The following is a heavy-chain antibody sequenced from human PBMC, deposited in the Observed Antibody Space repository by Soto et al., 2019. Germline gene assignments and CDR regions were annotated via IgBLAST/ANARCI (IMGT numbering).Heavy chain of an antibody. J-gene: IGHJ4*02. CDR1: GYTFTNFG. Sequence: QVQLVQSGAEVKKPGASVKVSCKASGYTFTNFGISWVRQAPGQGLEWMGWISAYNGNTNYAQNFQGRVTMTTDTYTSTAYIELRRLRPDDTAVYYCARGGTPIDHWGQGTLVTVST. CDR2: ISAYNGNT. D-gene: IGHD3-16*01. V-gene: IGHV1-18*01. CDR3: ARGGTPIDH.